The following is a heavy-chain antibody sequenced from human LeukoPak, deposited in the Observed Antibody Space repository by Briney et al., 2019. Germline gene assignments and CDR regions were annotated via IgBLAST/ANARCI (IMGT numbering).Heavy chain of an antibody. Sequence: PGGSLRLSCVASGFTFDYYTMNWVRQVPGKGLEWVSLISGDSGSIYYADSVKGRFTISRDNSKNSLYLEMNSLRTEDTALYYCGKEAAGQWLLLDYWGQGTLVTVSS. D-gene: IGHD6-19*01. V-gene: IGHV3-43*01. CDR2: ISGDSGSI. CDR1: GFTFDYYT. CDR3: GKEAAGQWLLLDY. J-gene: IGHJ4*02.